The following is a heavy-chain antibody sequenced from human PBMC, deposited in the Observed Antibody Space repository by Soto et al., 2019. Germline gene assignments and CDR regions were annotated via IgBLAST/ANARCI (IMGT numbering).Heavy chain of an antibody. J-gene: IGHJ4*02. CDR2: INAGNGNT. CDR1: GYTFTIYA. D-gene: IGHD3-10*01. V-gene: IGHV1-3*01. Sequence: ASVKVSCXAXGYTFTIYAMHWVRQAPGQRLEWMGWINAGNGNTKYSQKFQGRVTITRYTSASTAYMELSSLRSEDTAVYYCARGPRQEYYFDYWGQGTLVTVSS. CDR3: ARGPRQEYYFDY.